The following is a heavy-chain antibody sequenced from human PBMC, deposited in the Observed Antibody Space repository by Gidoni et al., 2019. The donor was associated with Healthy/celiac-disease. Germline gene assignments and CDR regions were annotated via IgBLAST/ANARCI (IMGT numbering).Heavy chain of an antibody. Sequence: EVQLLESGGGLVQPGGSLRLSCAVSGFTFRSYEMNLVRQAPGKGLEWVSYISSSGSTIYYADSVKGRFTISRDNAKNSLYLQMNSLRAEDTAVYYCARDFASQLPHDVFDYWGQGTLVTVSS. D-gene: IGHD2-2*01. CDR3: ARDFASQLPHDVFDY. J-gene: IGHJ4*02. CDR1: GFTFRSYE. V-gene: IGHV3-48*03. CDR2: ISSSGSTI.